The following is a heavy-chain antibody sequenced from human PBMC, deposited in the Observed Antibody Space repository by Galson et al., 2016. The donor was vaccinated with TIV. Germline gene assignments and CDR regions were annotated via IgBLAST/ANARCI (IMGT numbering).Heavy chain of an antibody. CDR3: ARPGNYDGDRRGAFDL. CDR2: ITYTSATI. V-gene: IGHV3-48*04. CDR1: GFTFSSWH. D-gene: IGHD4-23*01. Sequence: SLRLSCAASGFTFSSWHMDWVRQAPGEGLEWISFITYTSATIYYADSVKGRFTVSRDNAENSLYLQMNSLRADDTAVYYCARPGNYDGDRRGAFDLWGQGTMVTVSP. J-gene: IGHJ3*01.